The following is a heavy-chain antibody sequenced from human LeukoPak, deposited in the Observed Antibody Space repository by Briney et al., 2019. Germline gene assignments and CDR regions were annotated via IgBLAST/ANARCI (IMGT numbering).Heavy chain of an antibody. V-gene: IGHV3-30*02. CDR1: GFTFSSSG. J-gene: IGHJ4*02. CDR3: AKVTYGSGTYGAFDS. Sequence: GGSLRLSCTASGFTFSSSGIYWVRQAPGKGLEWVAFIRSDGSYKYYADSVKGRFTISRDNSKNTLYLQMNSLRAEDTAVYYCAKVTYGSGTYGAFDSWGQGTLVTVSS. D-gene: IGHD3-10*01. CDR2: IRSDGSYK.